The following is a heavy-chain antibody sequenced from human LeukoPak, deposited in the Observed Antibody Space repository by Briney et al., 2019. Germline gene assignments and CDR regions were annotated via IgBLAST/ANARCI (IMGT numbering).Heavy chain of an antibody. CDR1: GYSINSGYF. Sequence: SETLSLTCTVSGYSINSGYFWGWIRQPPGKGLEWIGSIYSSGNTYYNASLKSRVTMSVDTSKNQFSLKLSSVTAADTAVYYCARDRSYYGSGSYDYWGQGTLVTVSS. V-gene: IGHV4-38-2*02. D-gene: IGHD3-10*01. CDR2: IYSSGNT. CDR3: ARDRSYYGSGSYDY. J-gene: IGHJ4*02.